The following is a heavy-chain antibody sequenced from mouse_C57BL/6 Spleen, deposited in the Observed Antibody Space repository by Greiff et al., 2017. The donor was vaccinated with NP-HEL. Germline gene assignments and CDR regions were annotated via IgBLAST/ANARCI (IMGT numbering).Heavy chain of an antibody. V-gene: IGHV5-17*01. CDR2: ISSGSSTI. CDR3: ARGSDGSSYGYFDV. J-gene: IGHJ1*03. Sequence: EVMLVESGGGLVKPGGSLKLSCAASGFTFSDYGMHWVRQAPEKGLEWVAYISSGSSTIYYADTVKGRFTISRDNAKNTLFLQMTSLRSEDTAMYYCARGSDGSSYGYFDVWGTGTTVTVAS. CDR1: GFTFSDYG. D-gene: IGHD1-1*01.